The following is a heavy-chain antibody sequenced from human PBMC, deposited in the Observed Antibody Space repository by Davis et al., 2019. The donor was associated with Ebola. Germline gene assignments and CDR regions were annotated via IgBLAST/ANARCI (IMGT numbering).Heavy chain of an antibody. J-gene: IGHJ3*01. CDR2: INHIGST. CDR1: GGSFSGYY. Sequence: MPGGSLRLSCAVYGGSFSGYYWSWIRQPPGKGLEWIGEINHIGSTNYNPSLKSRVTISVDTSKNQFSLQLSSVTAADTALFYCMGNEDRAYSAFDVWGQGTMVTVSS. V-gene: IGHV4-34*01. D-gene: IGHD4/OR15-4a*01. CDR3: MGNEDRAYSAFDV.